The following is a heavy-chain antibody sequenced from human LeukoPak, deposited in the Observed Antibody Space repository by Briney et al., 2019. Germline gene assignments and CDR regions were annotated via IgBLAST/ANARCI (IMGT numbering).Heavy chain of an antibody. CDR3: ARDSHIYYDSSGYYGYYFDY. Sequence: KSGGSLRLSCAASGFTFSDYYMSWLRQAPGKGLEWVSYISSSGSTIYYADSVKGRITISRDNAKNSLYLQMNSLRAEDTAVYYCARDSHIYYDSSGYYGYYFDYWGQGTLVTVSS. J-gene: IGHJ4*02. D-gene: IGHD3-22*01. V-gene: IGHV3-11*04. CDR1: GFTFSDYY. CDR2: ISSSGSTI.